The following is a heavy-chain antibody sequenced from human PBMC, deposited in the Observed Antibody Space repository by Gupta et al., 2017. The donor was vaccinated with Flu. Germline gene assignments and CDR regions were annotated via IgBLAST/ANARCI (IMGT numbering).Heavy chain of an antibody. CDR3: ATEAPLGVAGT. CDR2: ITGGAENT. CDR1: GFTFSDYV. Sequence: EGQLLESGGDLVQPGESLRLSCVVSGFTFSDYVMSWVRQAPGKGPEWVSAITGGAENTYYADSVKGRFTISRDNSKNTLYLQMSSLRAEDTAVYYCATEAPLGVAGTWGQGTLVTVSS. J-gene: IGHJ4*02. V-gene: IGHV3-23*01. D-gene: IGHD6-19*01.